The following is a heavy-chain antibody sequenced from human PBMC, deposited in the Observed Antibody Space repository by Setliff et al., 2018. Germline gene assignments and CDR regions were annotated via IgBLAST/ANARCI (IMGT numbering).Heavy chain of an antibody. J-gene: IGHJ4*02. CDR1: GGSISPYF. CDR3: ARLPRTVTHFDY. D-gene: IGHD4-17*01. CDR2: IYHNGNT. Sequence: SETLSLTCPVSGGSISPYFWSWIRQPPGKGLEWIGYIYHNGNTNFNPSLRSRVNMSVDTSKNQFALNLKSVTAADTAVYYCARLPRTVTHFDYWGQGALVTVLL. V-gene: IGHV4-59*01.